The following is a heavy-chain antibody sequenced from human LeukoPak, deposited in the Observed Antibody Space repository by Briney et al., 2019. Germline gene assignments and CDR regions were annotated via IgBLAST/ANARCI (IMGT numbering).Heavy chain of an antibody. V-gene: IGHV4-59*11. CDR2: VYYSGST. Sequence: ASETLSLTCTVSGGSISSLYWSWIRQPPGKGLEWIGSVYYSGSTNYNPSLKSPVAISLDTSNNQFSLRLGSVTAADTAVYYCAREGGPYRPLDYSGQGTLVTVAS. CDR1: GGSISSLY. J-gene: IGHJ4*02. CDR3: AREGGPYRPLDY.